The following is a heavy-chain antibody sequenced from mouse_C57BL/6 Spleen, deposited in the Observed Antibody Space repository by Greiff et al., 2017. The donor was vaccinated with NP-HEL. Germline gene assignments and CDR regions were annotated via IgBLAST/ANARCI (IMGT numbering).Heavy chain of an antibody. J-gene: IGHJ4*01. D-gene: IGHD2-4*01. CDR3: ARSDYDYDAYAMDY. V-gene: IGHV1-55*01. CDR1: GYTFTSYW. Sequence: QVQLKQPGAELVKPGASVKMSCKASGYTFTSYWITWVKQRPGQGLEWIGDIYPGSGSTNYNEKFKSKATLTVDTSSSTAYMQLSSLTSEDSAVYYCARSDYDYDAYAMDYWGQGTSVTVSS. CDR2: IYPGSGST.